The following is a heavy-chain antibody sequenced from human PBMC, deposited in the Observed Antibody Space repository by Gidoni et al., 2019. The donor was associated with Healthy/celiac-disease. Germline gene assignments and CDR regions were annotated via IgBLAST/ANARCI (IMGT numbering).Heavy chain of an antibody. Sequence: ALHWVRQAPGKGLEWVSVISYDGSNKYYADSVKGRFTISRDNSKNTLYLQMNSLRAEDTAVSYCERDLGYDSSGDLTWGQGTLVTVSS. D-gene: IGHD3-22*01. V-gene: IGHV3-30*04. CDR3: ERDLGYDSSGDLT. CDR2: ISYDGSNK. CDR1: A. J-gene: IGHJ5*02.